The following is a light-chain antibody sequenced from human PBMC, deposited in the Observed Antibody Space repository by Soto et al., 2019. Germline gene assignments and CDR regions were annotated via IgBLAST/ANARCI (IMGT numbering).Light chain of an antibody. CDR3: QHYNSYSEA. V-gene: IGKV1-5*03. CDR1: QTISSW. J-gene: IGKJ1*01. Sequence: DIQMTHSPSTLSGSVGDGVTITCRASQTISSWLAWYQQKPGKAPKLLIYKASTLKSGVPSRFSGSGSGTEFTLTISSLQPDDFATYYCQHYNSYSEAFGQGTKVDLK. CDR2: KAS.